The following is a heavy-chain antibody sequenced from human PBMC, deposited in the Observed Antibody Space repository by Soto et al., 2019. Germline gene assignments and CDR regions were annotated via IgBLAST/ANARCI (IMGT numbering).Heavy chain of an antibody. Sequence: GGSLRLSCAASGFTFSSYGMHWVRQAPGKGLEWVAVIWYDGSNKYYADSVKGRFNISRDNAKNSLYLQMNSLRAEDTAVYYCASLFGLKDYWGQGTLVTVSS. CDR1: GFTFSSYG. D-gene: IGHD2-21*01. V-gene: IGHV3-33*01. CDR2: IWYDGSNK. J-gene: IGHJ4*02. CDR3: ASLFGLKDY.